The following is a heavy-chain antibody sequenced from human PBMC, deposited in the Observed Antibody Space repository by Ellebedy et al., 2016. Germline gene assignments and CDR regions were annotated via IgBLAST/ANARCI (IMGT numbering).Heavy chain of an antibody. CDR2: FRHTGTN. CDR3: ARVPILYSSSSADS. J-gene: IGHJ4*02. CDR1: GGSFSGNY. D-gene: IGHD6-6*01. V-gene: IGHV4-34*01. Sequence: SETLSLXXAVNGGSFSGNYWTWIRQPPGKGLEWIGEFRHTGTNNYNPSLKSRVTMSVDMSKNQFALELTSVTAADTAVYYCARVPILYSSSSADSWGQGTLVTVSS.